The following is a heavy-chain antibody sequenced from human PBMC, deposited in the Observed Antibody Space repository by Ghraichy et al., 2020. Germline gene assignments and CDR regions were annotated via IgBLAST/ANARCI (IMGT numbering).Heavy chain of an antibody. CDR2: IDWNGGST. J-gene: IGHJ3*02. V-gene: IGHV3-20*04. D-gene: IGHD1-14*01. CDR1: GFTFDDYG. Sequence: GESLNISCAASGFTFDDYGMSWVRQAPGKGLEWVSTIDWNGGSTSYADSVKGRFTISRDNAKNSLYLQMNSLRAEDTALYYCARGLETRYLNDAFDIWGLGTMVTVSS. CDR3: ARGLETRYLNDAFDI.